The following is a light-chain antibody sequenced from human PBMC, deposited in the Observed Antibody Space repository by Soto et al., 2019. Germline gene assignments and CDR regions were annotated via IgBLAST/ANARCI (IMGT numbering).Light chain of an antibody. Sequence: EIVMTQSPATLSVSPGERATLSCRASQSVSNNLAWYQKKPGQAPRLLIYGASTRATGIPARFSGSGSGTEFTLTISSLQSEDFAVYYWQQYNNWWTFGPGTRGEIK. CDR1: QSVSNN. CDR2: GAS. V-gene: IGKV3-15*01. CDR3: QQYNNWWT. J-gene: IGKJ1*01.